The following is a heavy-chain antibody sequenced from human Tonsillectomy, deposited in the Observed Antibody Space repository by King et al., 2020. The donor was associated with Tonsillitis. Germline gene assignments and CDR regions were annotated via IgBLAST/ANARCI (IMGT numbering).Heavy chain of an antibody. Sequence: VQLVESGGGVVQPGRSLRLSCAASGFTFSNYGMHWVRQAPGKGLEWMAVMSYDGSTKFYADSVKGRFTISRDNSKNTLYLQMNSLRVEDTAVYYCAKDIPSDFYSDDGDKNDDAFDVWGQGTMVTVSS. D-gene: IGHD3-3*01. CDR1: GFTFSNYG. CDR2: MSYDGSTK. V-gene: IGHV3-30*18. CDR3: AKDIPSDFYSDDGDKNDDAFDV. J-gene: IGHJ3*01.